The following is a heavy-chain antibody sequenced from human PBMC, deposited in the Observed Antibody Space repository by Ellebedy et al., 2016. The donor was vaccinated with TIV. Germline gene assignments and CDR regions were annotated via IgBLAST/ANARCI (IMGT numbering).Heavy chain of an antibody. CDR1: GGSISSYY. CDR2: GYYSGYT. Sequence: GSLRLSXTVSGGSISSYYWNWIRQPPGKGLEWIGYGYYSGYTNFNPFLKSRVTISVDTSKNQFSLKLTSVTAADTAVYYCARQMTADPETNYYYFDLWGRGSLVTVSS. D-gene: IGHD1-1*01. J-gene: IGHJ2*01. V-gene: IGHV4-59*01. CDR3: ARQMTADPETNYYYFDL.